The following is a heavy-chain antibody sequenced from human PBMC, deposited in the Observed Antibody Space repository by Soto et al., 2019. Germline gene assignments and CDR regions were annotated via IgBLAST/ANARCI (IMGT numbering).Heavy chain of an antibody. CDR1: GFTFSGYA. CDR3: AKDLDGRIAAAGVH. V-gene: IGHV3-23*01. CDR2: ISGSGGST. J-gene: IGHJ4*02. D-gene: IGHD6-13*01. Sequence: EVQLLESGGGLVQPGGSLRLSCAASGFTFSGYAMSWVRQAPGKGLEWVSAISGSGGSTYYADSVKGRFTISRDNSKNTLYLQMNSLRAEDTAVYYCAKDLDGRIAAAGVHWGQGTLVTVSS.